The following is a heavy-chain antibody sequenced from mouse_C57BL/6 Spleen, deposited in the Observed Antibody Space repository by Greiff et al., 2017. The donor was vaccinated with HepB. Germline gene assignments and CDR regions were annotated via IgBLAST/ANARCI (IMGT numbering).Heavy chain of an antibody. D-gene: IGHD2-1*01. CDR1: GFTFTDYY. Sequence: DVHLVESGGGLVQPGGSLSLSCTASGFTFTDYYMSWVRQPPGKALEWLGFIRNKANGYTTEYSATVKGRFTISRDTSQSILYLQMNALRAEDSATYYCARSLYGNYDAMDYWGQGTSVTVSS. CDR2: IRNKANGYTT. V-gene: IGHV7-3*01. CDR3: ARSLYGNYDAMDY. J-gene: IGHJ4*01.